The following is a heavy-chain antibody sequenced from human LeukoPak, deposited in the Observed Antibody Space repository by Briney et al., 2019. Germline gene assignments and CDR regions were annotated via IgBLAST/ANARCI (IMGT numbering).Heavy chain of an antibody. CDR3: EKDEGFGETYYSYGMDV. CDR1: GFTFSSYA. V-gene: IGHV3-23*01. Sequence: RGSLRLSCAASGFTFSSYAMSWVRQAPGKGLEWVSAISGSGGSTYYADSVKGRFTISRDNSKNTLYLQMNSLRAEDTAVYYCEKDEGFGETYYSYGMDVWGLGSTVPVSS. D-gene: IGHD3-10*01. J-gene: IGHJ6*02. CDR2: ISGSGGST.